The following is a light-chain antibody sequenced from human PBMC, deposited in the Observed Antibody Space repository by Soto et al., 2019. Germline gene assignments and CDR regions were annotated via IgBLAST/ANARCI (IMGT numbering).Light chain of an antibody. J-gene: IGLJ1*01. CDR3: CSHAGSYTYV. V-gene: IGLV2-11*01. CDR1: RSDVGGYNY. Sequence: QSVLAQPRSVSGSPGQSVTISCTGTRSDVGGYNYVSWYQQHPGKAPKVMIYDVSKRLSGVPDRFSGSKSGNTASLTISGLQAEDEADYYCCSHAGSYTYVFGTGTKVTVL. CDR2: DVS.